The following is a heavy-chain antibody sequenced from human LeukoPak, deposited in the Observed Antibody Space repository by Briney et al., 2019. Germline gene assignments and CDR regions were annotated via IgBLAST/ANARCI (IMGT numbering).Heavy chain of an antibody. CDR3: AKDPRYCSGGKCNYGMDV. Sequence: PGRSLRLSCAASGFTFSSYGMHWVRQAPGKGLEWVAVISYDGSNIYYADSVKGRFTISRDNSKNTLYLQMNSLRAEDTAVYYCAKDPRYCSGGKCNYGMDVWGQGTTVTVSS. D-gene: IGHD2-15*01. V-gene: IGHV3-30*18. CDR2: ISYDGSNI. CDR1: GFTFSSYG. J-gene: IGHJ6*02.